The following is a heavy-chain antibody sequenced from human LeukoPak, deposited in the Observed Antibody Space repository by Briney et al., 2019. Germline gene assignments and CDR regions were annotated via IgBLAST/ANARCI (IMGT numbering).Heavy chain of an antibody. V-gene: IGHV4-39*07. J-gene: IGHJ2*01. Sequence: SETLSLTCTVSGGSIIRGGSSWGWIRQPPGKGLEWIGSNYYSGSPYFNPSLRGRVTISIDTSKNQFSLKLNSVTAADTAVYYCSRRDCSHSSCVYWYFDLWGRGTLLTVSS. CDR1: GGSIIRGGSS. D-gene: IGHD2-2*01. CDR2: NYYSGSP. CDR3: SRRDCSHSSCVYWYFDL.